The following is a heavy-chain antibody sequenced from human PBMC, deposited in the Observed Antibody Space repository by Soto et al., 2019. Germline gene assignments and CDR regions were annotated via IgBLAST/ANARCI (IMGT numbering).Heavy chain of an antibody. J-gene: IGHJ4*02. CDR3: ARIWRPQLYSSGWYYSDY. CDR2: ISTSSTDI. Sequence: EVQVVESGGDLVKAGGSLRLSCAASGFIFSNYNMNWVRQAPGKGLEWVSSISTSSTDIHYADSVKGRFTISRDDAKNSVYLQMSNLRAEDTAVYYCARIWRPQLYSSGWYYSDYWGQGTLVTITS. CDR1: GFIFSNYN. V-gene: IGHV3-21*01. D-gene: IGHD6-19*01.